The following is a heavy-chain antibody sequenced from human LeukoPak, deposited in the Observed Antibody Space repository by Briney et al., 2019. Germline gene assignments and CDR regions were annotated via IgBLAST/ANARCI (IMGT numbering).Heavy chain of an antibody. CDR1: GFTFSSYA. Sequence: GGSLRLSCAASGFTFSSYAMSWVRQAPGKGLEWVSAISGSGGSTYYADSVKGRFTISRGNSKNTLYLQMNSLRAEDTAVYYCAKDGIVVVVAATGLRGWGQGTLVTVSS. CDR3: AKDGIVVVVAATGLRG. J-gene: IGHJ4*02. CDR2: ISGSGGST. D-gene: IGHD2-15*01. V-gene: IGHV3-23*01.